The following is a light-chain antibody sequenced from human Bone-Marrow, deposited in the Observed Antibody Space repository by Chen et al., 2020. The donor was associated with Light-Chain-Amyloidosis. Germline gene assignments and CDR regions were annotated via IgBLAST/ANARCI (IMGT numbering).Light chain of an antibody. CDR1: SGSLATNY. CDR3: QSYQSSSQGV. J-gene: IGLJ3*02. V-gene: IGLV6-57*01. CDR2: EDD. Sequence: NFMLTQPHSVSESPGKTVIISCTRSSGSLATNYVQWYQQRPGSSPTTVIYEDDQRPSGVPDRFSGAIDRCSNAASLAISGLKPDDEADYCCQSYQSSSQGVFGGGTKLTVL.